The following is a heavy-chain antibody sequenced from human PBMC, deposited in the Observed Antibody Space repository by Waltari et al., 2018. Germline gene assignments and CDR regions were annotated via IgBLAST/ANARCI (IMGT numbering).Heavy chain of an antibody. CDR2: IYSGGST. Sequence: EVQLVESGGGLVQPGGSLRLSCAASGFTVSSNYMSWVRQAPGKGLEWVSVIYSGGSTYDADSVKGRFTSSRDNSKNTLYLQMNSLIAEDTAVYYCARSYSYGFANYYYYGMDVWGQGTTVTVSS. V-gene: IGHV3-66*02. D-gene: IGHD5-18*01. CDR1: GFTVSSNY. J-gene: IGHJ6*02. CDR3: ARSYSYGFANYYYYGMDV.